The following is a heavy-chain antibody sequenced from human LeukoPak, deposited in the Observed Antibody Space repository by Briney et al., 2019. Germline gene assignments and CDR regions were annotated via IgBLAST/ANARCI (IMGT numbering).Heavy chain of an antibody. Sequence: RXAPGKGXEWVXXISGSGGSTYYADSVKGRFTISRDNSKNTLYLQMNSLRAEDTAVYYCAKAPYCSSTSCYDNWFDPWGQGTLVTVSS. V-gene: IGHV3-23*01. CDR2: ISGSGGST. D-gene: IGHD2-2*01. CDR3: AKAPYCSSTSCYDNWFDP. J-gene: IGHJ5*02.